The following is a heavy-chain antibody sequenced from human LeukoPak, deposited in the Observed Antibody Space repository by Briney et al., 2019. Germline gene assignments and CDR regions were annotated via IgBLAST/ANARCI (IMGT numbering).Heavy chain of an antibody. Sequence: PGGSLRLSCAASGFTFSSYWMSWVRQAQGKGLEWVAHIKQGGSEKYYVDSVKGRFTISRDNAKNSLYLQMNSLRAEDTAVYYCARDLLRVAGEFYYYYGMDVWGQGTRSPSP. D-gene: IGHD6-19*01. V-gene: IGHV3-7*01. CDR2: IKQGGSEK. CDR1: GFTFSSYW. CDR3: ARDLLRVAGEFYYYYGMDV. J-gene: IGHJ6*02.